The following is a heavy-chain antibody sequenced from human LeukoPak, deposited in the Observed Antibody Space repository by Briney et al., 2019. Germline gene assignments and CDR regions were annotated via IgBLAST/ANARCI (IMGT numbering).Heavy chain of an antibody. J-gene: IGHJ2*01. V-gene: IGHV4-39*01. CDR3: ARRRVVVVAATVPSLKRYWYFDL. CDR2: IYYSGSA. CDR1: GGSISSSSYY. D-gene: IGHD2-15*01. Sequence: SETLSLTCTVSGGSISSSSYYWGWIRQPPGKGLEWIGSIYYSGSAYYNPSLKSRVTISVDTSKNQFSLKLSSVTAADTAVYYCARRRVVVVAATVPSLKRYWYFDLWGRGTLVTVSS.